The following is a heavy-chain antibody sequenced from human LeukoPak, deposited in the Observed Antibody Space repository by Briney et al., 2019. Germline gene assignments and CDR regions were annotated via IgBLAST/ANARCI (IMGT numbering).Heavy chain of an antibody. Sequence: GGSLRLSCAASGFTFSSYWMSWVRQAPGKGLEWVATINQNGGVKYYVDSVKGRFTISRDNAKTSLFLQMNSLRIDDTAMYYCTRTVNSASDFWGQGTLVTVSS. J-gene: IGHJ4*02. CDR1: GFTFSSYW. CDR2: INQNGGVK. V-gene: IGHV3-7*03. CDR3: TRTVNSASDF. D-gene: IGHD4-23*01.